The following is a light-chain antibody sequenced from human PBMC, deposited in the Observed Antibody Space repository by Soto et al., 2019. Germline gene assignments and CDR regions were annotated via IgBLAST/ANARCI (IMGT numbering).Light chain of an antibody. CDR1: SSDVGGYNY. CDR2: EVS. V-gene: IGLV2-14*01. J-gene: IGLJ1*01. CDR3: SSYTSSSTPYV. Sequence: QSALTQPASVSGSPGQSITISCTGTSSDVGGYNYVSWYQQHPGKSPKLMIYEVSNRPSGVSNRFSGSKSGNPASLTISGIQAEDDADYYCSSYTSSSTPYVFGTGTKLTV.